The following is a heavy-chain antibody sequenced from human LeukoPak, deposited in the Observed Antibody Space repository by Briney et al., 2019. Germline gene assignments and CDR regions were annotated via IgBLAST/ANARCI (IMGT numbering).Heavy chain of an antibody. Sequence: SETLSLTCTVSGGSISSSSYYWGWIRQPPGKGLEWIGSIYYSGSTYYNPSLKSRVTISVDTSKNQFSLKLSSVTAADTAVYYCARGLDNWKVYIFDNWGLGTLVTVSS. D-gene: IGHD1-20*01. J-gene: IGHJ4*02. CDR1: GGSISSSSYY. CDR3: ARGLDNWKVYIFDN. CDR2: IYYSGST. V-gene: IGHV4-39*07.